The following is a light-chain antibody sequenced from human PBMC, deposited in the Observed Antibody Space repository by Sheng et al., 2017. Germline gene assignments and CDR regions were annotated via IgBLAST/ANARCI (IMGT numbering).Light chain of an antibody. CDR1: SSNIGNNY. J-gene: IGLJ1*01. CDR3: GTWDSGLKV. CDR2: ENT. V-gene: IGLV1-51*02. Sequence: QPVLTQPPSVSAAPGQKVAISCSGSSSNIGNNYVSWYQQLPGTAPKLLLYENTKRPSGIPDRFSGSKSGTSATLGITGLQTGDEADYYCGTWDSGLKVFGTGTKVTVL.